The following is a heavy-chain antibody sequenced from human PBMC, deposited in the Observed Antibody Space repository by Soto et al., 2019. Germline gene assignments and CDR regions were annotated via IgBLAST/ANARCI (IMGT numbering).Heavy chain of an antibody. CDR3: ARLRVGVNWYFDL. D-gene: IGHD1-26*01. CDR2: VSSSGSYT. Sequence: GSLRLSCSASGFNFGDFYMAWIRQAPGKGLEWVSFVSSSGSYTKYSDTVGGRLTASRDNGRNSLHLQLNNLRVEDTAVYYCARLRVGVNWYFDLWGRGTLVTVSS. V-gene: IGHV3-11*06. J-gene: IGHJ2*01. CDR1: GFNFGDFY.